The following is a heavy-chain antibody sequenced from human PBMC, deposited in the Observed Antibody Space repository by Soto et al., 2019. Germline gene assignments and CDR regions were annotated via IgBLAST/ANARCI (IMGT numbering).Heavy chain of an antibody. CDR1: GGSISSGGYS. CDR2: IYHSGST. Sequence: SETLSLTCAVSGGSISSGGYSWSWIRQPPGKGLEWIGYIYHSGSTYYNPSLKSRVTISVDRSKNHFSLKLSSLTAADTAVYYCARVPTSSGQGTLVTVSS. CDR3: ARVPTS. J-gene: IGHJ5*02. V-gene: IGHV4-30-2*01.